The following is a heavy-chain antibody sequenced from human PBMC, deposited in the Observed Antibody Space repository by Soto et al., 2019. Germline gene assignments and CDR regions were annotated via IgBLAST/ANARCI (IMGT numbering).Heavy chain of an antibody. V-gene: IGHV1-69*13. J-gene: IGHJ5*02. CDR2: IIPIFGTA. Sequence: SVKVSCKSSGGTFSSYAISWVRQAPGQGLEWMGGIIPIFGTANYAQKFQGRVTITADESTSTAYMELSSLRSEDTAVYYCASTSGSRLRLDWFDPWGQGTLVTVSS. CDR3: ASTSGSRLRLDWFDP. CDR1: GGTFSSYA. D-gene: IGHD3-10*01.